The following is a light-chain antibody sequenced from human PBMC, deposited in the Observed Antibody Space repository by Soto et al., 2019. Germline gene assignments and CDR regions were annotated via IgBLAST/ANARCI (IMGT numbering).Light chain of an antibody. CDR3: QAYDYSLTASV. V-gene: IGLV1-40*01. Sequence: QSVLTQPPSVSGAPGQRVTLSCTGNTSNLGAGYDVRWYQQLLGAAPKLVIFGNRNRPSGVPERFSGYKSGTSASLAITGLQAEYEADYYCQAYDYSLTASVFGVGTKVTVL. CDR2: GNR. J-gene: IGLJ3*02. CDR1: TSNLGAGYD.